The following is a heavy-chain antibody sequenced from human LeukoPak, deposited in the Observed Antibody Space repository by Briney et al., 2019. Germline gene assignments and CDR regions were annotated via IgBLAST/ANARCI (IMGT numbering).Heavy chain of an antibody. J-gene: IGHJ4*02. CDR2: ISYDGSNK. Sequence: VGSLRLSCAASGFTFSSYGMHWVRQAPGKGLEWVAVISYDGSNKYYADSVKGRFTISRDNSKNTLYLQMNSLRAEDTAVYYCAKLAYYYDSSGYHSIGDYWGQGTLVTVSS. V-gene: IGHV3-30*18. CDR1: GFTFSSYG. CDR3: AKLAYYYDSSGYHSIGDY. D-gene: IGHD3-22*01.